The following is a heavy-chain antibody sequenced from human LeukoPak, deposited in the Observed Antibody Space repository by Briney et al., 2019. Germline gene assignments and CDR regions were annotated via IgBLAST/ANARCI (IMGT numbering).Heavy chain of an antibody. CDR2: IWYDGSNK. D-gene: IGHD3-16*02. V-gene: IGHV3-33*01. CDR1: GFTFSSYG. CDR3: ASSLGGVIVLYDY. J-gene: IGHJ4*02. Sequence: GGSLRLSCAASGFTFSSYGMHWVRQAPGKGLEWVAVIWYDGSNKYYADSVKGRFTISRDNSKNTLYLQMNSLRAEDTAVYCCASSLGGVIVLYDYWGQGTLVTVSS.